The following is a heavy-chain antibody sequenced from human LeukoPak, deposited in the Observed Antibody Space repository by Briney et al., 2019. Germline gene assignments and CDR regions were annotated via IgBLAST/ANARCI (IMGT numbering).Heavy chain of an antibody. CDR2: ISGSGGST. Sequence: QTGGSLRLSCAASGFTFSSYAMSWVRQAPGKGLEWVSAISGSGGSTYYADSVKGRFTISRDNSKNTLYLQMNSLRAEDTAVYYCAKPHYYDSSGYYYVDYFDYWGQGTLVTVSS. J-gene: IGHJ4*02. D-gene: IGHD3-22*01. CDR3: AKPHYYDSSGYYYVDYFDY. V-gene: IGHV3-23*01. CDR1: GFTFSSYA.